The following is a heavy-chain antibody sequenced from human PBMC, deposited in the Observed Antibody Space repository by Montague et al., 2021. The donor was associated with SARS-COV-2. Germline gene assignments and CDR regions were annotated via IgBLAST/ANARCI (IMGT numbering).Heavy chain of an antibody. Sequence: SETLSLTCAGDRECGSGGYWGWIGRAPGRRLETSGQSKQSGSTNYNPSLKSRVTISVDTSKNQFSLKLRSMTAADTAVYYCARGRVGITMILVVIGYSYYFDYWGQGTLVTVSS. D-gene: IGHD3-22*01. CDR3: ARGRVGITMILVVIGYSYYFDY. CDR2: SKQSGST. V-gene: IGHV4-34*01. J-gene: IGHJ4*02. CDR1: RECGSGGY.